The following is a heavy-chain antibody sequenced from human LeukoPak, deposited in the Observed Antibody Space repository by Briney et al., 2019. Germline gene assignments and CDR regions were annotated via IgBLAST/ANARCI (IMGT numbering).Heavy chain of an antibody. CDR2: INHSGST. D-gene: IGHD3-10*01. CDR3: ARGSVLLWFGELLSRPFDY. J-gene: IGHJ4*02. Sequence: SETLSLTCAVYGGSFSGYYWSWIRQPPGKGREWIGEINHSGSTNYNPSLKSRVTISVDTSKNQFSLKLSSVTAADTAVYYCARGSVLLWFGELLSRPFDYWGQGTLVTVSS. CDR1: GGSFSGYY. V-gene: IGHV4-34*01.